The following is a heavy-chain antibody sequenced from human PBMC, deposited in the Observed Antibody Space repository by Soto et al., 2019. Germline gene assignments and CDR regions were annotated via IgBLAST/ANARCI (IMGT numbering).Heavy chain of an antibody. Sequence: VGALRLSFDASGFTFNRYSLNWVRQAPWNVHEWVSSISSTTNYIYYADSMKGRFTVSRDNAKNSVYLEMNSLSAEDTAVYYCCVIKRRDQYSTSGYWFDPWGPGTLATVSS. CDR3: CVIKRRDQYSTSGYWFDP. D-gene: IGHD4-4*01. J-gene: IGHJ5*02. V-gene: IGHV3-21*03. CDR1: GFTFNRYS. CDR2: ISSTTNYI.